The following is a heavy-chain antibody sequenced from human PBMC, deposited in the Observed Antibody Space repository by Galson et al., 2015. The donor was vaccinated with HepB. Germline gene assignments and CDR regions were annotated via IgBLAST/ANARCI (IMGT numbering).Heavy chain of an antibody. J-gene: IGHJ4*02. V-gene: IGHV3-7*03. CDR3: ARVRRGYQLLDAVSY. D-gene: IGHD2-2*01. Sequence: SLRLSCAASGFTFSSYWMSWVRQAPGRGLEWVANIKQDGSEKYYVDSVKGRFTISRDNAKNSLYLQMNSLRAEDTAVYYCARVRRGYQLLDAVSYWGQGTLVTVSS. CDR1: GFTFSSYW. CDR2: IKQDGSEK.